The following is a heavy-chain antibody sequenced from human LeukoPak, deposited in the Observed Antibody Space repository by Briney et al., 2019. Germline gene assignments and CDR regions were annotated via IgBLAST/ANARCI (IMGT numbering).Heavy chain of an antibody. V-gene: IGHV3-21*01. J-gene: IGHJ4*02. CDR2: TSSSSSYI. Sequence: GGSLRLSCAASVYTFCSYSMKWVPHAPGEGGECVSSTSSSSSYIYYADSVKGRFTISRDNAKNSLYLQRNSLRAEDTAVYYCARGTKYYYDSSGYFPDYWGQGTLVTVSS. CDR1: VYTFCSYS. D-gene: IGHD3-22*01. CDR3: ARGTKYYYDSSGYFPDY.